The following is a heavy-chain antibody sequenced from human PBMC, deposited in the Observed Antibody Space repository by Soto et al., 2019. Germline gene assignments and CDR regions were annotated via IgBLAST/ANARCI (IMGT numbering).Heavy chain of an antibody. CDR3: ARAVYYDILNGLLRPIDY. Sequence: PGGSLRLSCAASGFTFSSYAMHWVRQAPGKGLEWVAVISYDGSNKYYADSVKGRFTISRDNSKNTLYLQMNSLRAEDTAVYYCARAVYYDILNGLLRPIDYWGQGTLVTVSS. V-gene: IGHV3-30-3*01. CDR2: ISYDGSNK. J-gene: IGHJ4*02. CDR1: GFTFSSYA. D-gene: IGHD3-9*01.